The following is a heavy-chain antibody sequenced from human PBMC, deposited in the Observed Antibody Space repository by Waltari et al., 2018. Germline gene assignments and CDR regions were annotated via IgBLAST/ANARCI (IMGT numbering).Heavy chain of an antibody. CDR1: GGTFSSHT. V-gene: IGHV1-69*02. D-gene: IGHD3-3*01. CDR3: ARCHYDFWSGYYYLDY. CDR2: IIPILGIA. J-gene: IGHJ4*02. Sequence: QVQLVQSGAEVKKPGSSVKVSCQASGGTFSSHTIRWVRQAPGQGLEWMGRIIPILGIANYAQKFQGRVTITADKSTSTAYMELSSLRSEDTAVYYCARCHYDFWSGYYYLDYWGQGTLVTVSS.